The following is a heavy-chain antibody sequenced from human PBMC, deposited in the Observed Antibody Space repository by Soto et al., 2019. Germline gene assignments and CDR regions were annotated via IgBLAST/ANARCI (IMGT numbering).Heavy chain of an antibody. CDR3: ASDLAYRGWYLV. CDR1: GYTFTSYD. CDR2: MNPNSGNT. Sequence: QVQLVQSGAEVKKPGASVKVSCKASGYTFTSYDINWVRQTTGQGLEWMGWMNPNSGNTGYAQKFQGRVTMTRNTSISTAYMELSSLRSEDTAVYYCASDLAYRGWYLVWGQGTLVTVSS. V-gene: IGHV1-8*01. D-gene: IGHD6-19*01. J-gene: IGHJ4*02.